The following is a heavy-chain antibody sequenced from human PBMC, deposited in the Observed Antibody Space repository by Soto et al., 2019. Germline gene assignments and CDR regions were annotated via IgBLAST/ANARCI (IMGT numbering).Heavy chain of an antibody. Sequence: SETLSLTCTVSGGSISSYYWSWIRQPPGKGLEWIGYIYYSGSTNYNPSLKSRVTISVDTSKNQFSLKLSSVTAADTAVYYCARGRLWWSYRLSYFDYWGQGTLVTISS. CDR2: IYYSGST. CDR3: ARGRLWWSYRLSYFDY. V-gene: IGHV4-59*01. CDR1: GGSISSYY. J-gene: IGHJ4*02. D-gene: IGHD3-16*02.